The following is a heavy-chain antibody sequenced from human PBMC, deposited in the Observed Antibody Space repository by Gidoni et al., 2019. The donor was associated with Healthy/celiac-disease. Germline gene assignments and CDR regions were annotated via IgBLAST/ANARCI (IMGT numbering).Heavy chain of an antibody. D-gene: IGHD6-6*01. Sequence: QVQLVESGGGVVEPGRSLRLSCAASGFTFSSYGMHWVRQAPGKGLEWVEVISYDGSNKYYADSVKGRFTISRDNSKNTLYLQMNSLRAEDTAVYYCAKQLVAFYGMDVWGQGTTVTVSS. CDR1: GFTFSSYG. V-gene: IGHV3-30*18. J-gene: IGHJ6*02. CDR2: ISYDGSNK. CDR3: AKQLVAFYGMDV.